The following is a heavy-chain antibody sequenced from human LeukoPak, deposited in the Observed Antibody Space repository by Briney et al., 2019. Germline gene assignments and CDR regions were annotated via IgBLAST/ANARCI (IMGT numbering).Heavy chain of an antibody. Sequence: SETLSLTCNVSGDSISSYYWTWIRQPAGKGLQWIGRIFTSGSTSYNPSLKSRLTISLDMLKNQFSLKLTSVTAADTAVYYCARARAPYNWNTGNWFDPWGQGTLVTVSS. CDR2: IFTSGST. V-gene: IGHV4-4*07. CDR1: GDSISSYY. CDR3: ARARAPYNWNTGNWFDP. J-gene: IGHJ5*02. D-gene: IGHD1-1*01.